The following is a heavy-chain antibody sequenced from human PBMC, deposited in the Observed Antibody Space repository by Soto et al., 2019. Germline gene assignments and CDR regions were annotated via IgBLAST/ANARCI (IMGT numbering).Heavy chain of an antibody. CDR3: ARDRSSVMGFDS. J-gene: IGHJ4*02. CDR1: GYTFTNYG. V-gene: IGHV1-18*01. CDR2: INTYSSNT. Sequence: QVQLLQSGAEVKKPGASVKVSCKTSGYTFTNYGISWVRQAPGQGLEWMGWINTYSSNTNFAQKLQGRVTMTTDTSTNTAYMELRSLRFDDTAVYYCARDRSSVMGFDSWGQGTLVTVSS. D-gene: IGHD6-6*01.